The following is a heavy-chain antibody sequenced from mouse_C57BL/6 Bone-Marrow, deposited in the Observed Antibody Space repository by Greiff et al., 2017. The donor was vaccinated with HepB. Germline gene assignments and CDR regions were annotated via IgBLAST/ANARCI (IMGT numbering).Heavy chain of an antibody. CDR3: VRGDGYYEDWYFDV. CDR1: GFTFNTYA. CDR2: IRSKSSNYAT. V-gene: IGHV10-3*01. Sequence: EVKLLESGGGLVQPKGSLKLSCAASGFTFNTYAMHWVRQAPGKGLEWVARIRSKSSNYATYYADSVKDRFTISSDDSQSMLYLQMNNLKTEDTAMYYCVRGDGYYEDWYFDVWGTGTTVTVSS. D-gene: IGHD2-3*01. J-gene: IGHJ1*03.